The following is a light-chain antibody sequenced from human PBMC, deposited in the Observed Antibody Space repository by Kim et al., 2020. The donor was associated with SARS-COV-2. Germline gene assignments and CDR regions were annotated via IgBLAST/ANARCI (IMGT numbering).Light chain of an antibody. CDR3: QQYNSYPWT. J-gene: IGKJ1*01. Sequence: ASVGNRVTITCRASQSISSWLAWYQQKPGKAPKLLIYKASSLESGVPSRFSGSGSGTEFTLTISSLQPDDFATYYCQQYNSYPWTFGQGTKVDIK. CDR2: KAS. CDR1: QSISSW. V-gene: IGKV1-5*03.